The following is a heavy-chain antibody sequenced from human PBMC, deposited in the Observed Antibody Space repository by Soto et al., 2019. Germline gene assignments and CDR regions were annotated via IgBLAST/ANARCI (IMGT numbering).Heavy chain of an antibody. Sequence: QVQLVQSGAEVKKPGSSVKVSCKASADTFTGYTVTWVRQAPGQGLEWVGRVIPILGASNFAQKFQGRVTISPDKSADTAYMVLTGLTSEDTAVYYCARSRGSYYTNVDSWGQGTLVTVSS. CDR1: ADTFTGYT. CDR3: ARSRGSYYTNVDS. D-gene: IGHD3-10*01. CDR2: VIPILGAS. J-gene: IGHJ4*02. V-gene: IGHV1-69*08.